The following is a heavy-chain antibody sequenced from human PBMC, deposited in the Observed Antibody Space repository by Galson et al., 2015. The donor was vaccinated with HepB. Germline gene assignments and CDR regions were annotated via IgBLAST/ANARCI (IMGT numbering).Heavy chain of an antibody. J-gene: IGHJ4*02. CDR3: ARGRDYDYVWGSYLY. V-gene: IGHV1-69*10. CDR2: IIPILGIA. D-gene: IGHD3-16*01. Sequence: SVKVSCKASGGTFSSYAISWVRQAPGQGLEWMGGIIPILGIANYAQKFQGRVTITADKSTSTAYMELSSLRSEDTAVYYCARGRDYDYVWGSYLYWGQGTLVTVSS. CDR1: GGTFSSYA.